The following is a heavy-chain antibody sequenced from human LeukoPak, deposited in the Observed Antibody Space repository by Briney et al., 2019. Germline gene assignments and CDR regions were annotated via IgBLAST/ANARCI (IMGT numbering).Heavy chain of an antibody. CDR2: IWYDGSNK. Sequence: PGRSLRLSCAASGFTFSSYGMHWVRQAPGKGLEWVAVIWYDGSNKYYADSVKSRFTISRDNSKNTLYLQMNSLRAEDTAVHYCAKGAVYSYGLGYFDYWGQGTLVTVSS. J-gene: IGHJ4*02. V-gene: IGHV3-33*06. CDR3: AKGAVYSYGLGYFDY. CDR1: GFTFSSYG. D-gene: IGHD5-18*01.